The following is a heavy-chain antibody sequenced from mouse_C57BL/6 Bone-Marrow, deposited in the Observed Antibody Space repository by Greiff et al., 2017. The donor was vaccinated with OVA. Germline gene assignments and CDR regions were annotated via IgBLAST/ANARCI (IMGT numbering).Heavy chain of an antibody. CDR1: GYTFTTYP. CDR3: ATRYCYGNLFDY. V-gene: IGHV1-47*01. D-gene: IGHD1-1*01. Sequence: VKLQESGAELVKPGASVKMSCKASGYTFTTYPIEWMKQNHGQSLEWIGNFHPYNDDTKYNEKFKGKATLTVEKSSSTVYLELSRLTSDDSAVDYCATRYCYGNLFDYWGQGTLVTVSA. CDR2: FHPYNDDT. J-gene: IGHJ3*01.